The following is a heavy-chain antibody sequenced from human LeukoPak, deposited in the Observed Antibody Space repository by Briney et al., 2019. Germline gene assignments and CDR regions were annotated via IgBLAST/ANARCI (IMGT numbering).Heavy chain of an antibody. CDR1: GFTFSNYW. D-gene: IGHD3-10*01. Sequence: GGSLRLSCTASGFTFSNYWMTWVRQAPGKGLEWVANIKEDGNDKFLVDSVKGRFTISRDNAKKTLYLQMNSLRVEDTSVYFCAGDQSGTYLKIVFIGLFDFWGQGTLVTVSS. CDR3: AGDQSGTYLKIVFIGLFDF. CDR2: IKEDGNDK. V-gene: IGHV3-7*01. J-gene: IGHJ5*01.